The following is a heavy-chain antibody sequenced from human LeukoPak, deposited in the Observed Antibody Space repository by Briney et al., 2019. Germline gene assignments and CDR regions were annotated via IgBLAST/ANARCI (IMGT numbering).Heavy chain of an antibody. CDR3: ARMYSSSWYLTRSQYWFDP. Sequence: PSETLSLTCTVSGCSISSYYWSWIRQPPGKGLEWIGYIYYSGSTNYNPSLKSRVTISVDTSKNQFSLKLSSVTAADTAVYYCARMYSSSWYLTRSQYWFDPWGQGTLVTVSS. CDR1: GCSISSYY. V-gene: IGHV4-59*01. CDR2: IYYSGST. D-gene: IGHD6-13*01. J-gene: IGHJ5*02.